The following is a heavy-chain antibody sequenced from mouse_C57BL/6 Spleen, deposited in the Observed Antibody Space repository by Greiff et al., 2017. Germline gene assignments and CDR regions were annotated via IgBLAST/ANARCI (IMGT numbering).Heavy chain of an antibody. CDR3: ARSYDYDVNYYAMDY. CDR2: IYPRSGNT. CDR1: GYTFTSYG. J-gene: IGHJ4*01. D-gene: IGHD2-4*01. V-gene: IGHV1-81*01. Sequence: VKLQESGAELARPGASVKLSCKASGYTFTSYGISWVKQRTGQGLEWIGEIYPRSGNTYYNEKFKGKATLTADKSSSTAYMELRSLTSEDSAVYFCARSYDYDVNYYAMDYWGQGTSVTVSS.